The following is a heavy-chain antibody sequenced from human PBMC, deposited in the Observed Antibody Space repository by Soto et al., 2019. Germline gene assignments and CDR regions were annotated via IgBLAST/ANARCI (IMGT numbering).Heavy chain of an antibody. CDR1: GYTFSDYA. Sequence: QVQLVQSGGEVKKPGASVKVSCQASGYTFSDYAISWVRQAPGQGLEWMGWISASTRNTDQAQNFQGRVIMTLDTSTNPAYMELRSLRSDDTAVYYCVRCYCSVGSCYACWHFDLWGRGTLVTVSS. J-gene: IGHJ2*01. D-gene: IGHD2-15*01. V-gene: IGHV1-18*01. CDR3: VRCYCSVGSCYACWHFDL. CDR2: ISASTRNT.